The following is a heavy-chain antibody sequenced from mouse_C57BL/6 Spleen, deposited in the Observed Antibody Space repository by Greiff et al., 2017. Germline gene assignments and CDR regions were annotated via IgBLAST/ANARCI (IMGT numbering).Heavy chain of an antibody. CDR2: IYPGDGDT. D-gene: IGHD3-2*02. J-gene: IGHJ4*01. CDR3: ARQLRPSYAMDY. V-gene: IGHV1-80*01. CDR1: GYAFSSYW. Sequence: QVQLQQSGAELVKPGASVKISCKASGYAFSSYWMNWVKQRPGKGLEWIGQIYPGDGDTNYNGKFKGKATLTADKSSSTAYMQLSSLTSEDSAVYFCARQLRPSYAMDYWGQGTSVTVSS.